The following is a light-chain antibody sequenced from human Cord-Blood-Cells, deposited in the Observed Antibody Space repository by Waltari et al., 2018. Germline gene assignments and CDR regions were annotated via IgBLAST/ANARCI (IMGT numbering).Light chain of an antibody. V-gene: IGKV1-5*03. Sequence: DIQMTQSPSTLSASVGDRVTITCRASQSISSWLAWYEQQPGKAPKLVIYKAASLESGFPARFSGSGSGTEFTLTISSLQPDDFATYYCQQYNSSPYTFGQGTKREIQ. CDR3: QQYNSSPYT. CDR1: QSISSW. CDR2: KAA. J-gene: IGKJ2*01.